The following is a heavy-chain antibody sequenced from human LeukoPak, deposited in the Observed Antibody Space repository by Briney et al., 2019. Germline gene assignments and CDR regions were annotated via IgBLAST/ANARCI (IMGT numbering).Heavy chain of an antibody. J-gene: IGHJ4*02. CDR1: GFTFSSYE. V-gene: IGHV3-48*03. Sequence: GGSLRLSCAASGFTFSSYEMNWVRQAPGKGLEWVSYISSSGSPIYYADSVKGRFTISRDNAKNSLYLQMNSLRAEDTAVYYCARDYYGSGSYRFDYWGQGILVTVSS. CDR2: ISSSGSPI. D-gene: IGHD3-10*01. CDR3: ARDYYGSGSYRFDY.